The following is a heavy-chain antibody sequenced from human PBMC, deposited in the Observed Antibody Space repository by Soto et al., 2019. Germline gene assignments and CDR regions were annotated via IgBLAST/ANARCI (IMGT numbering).Heavy chain of an antibody. CDR1: GFSLSKGRMG. J-gene: IGHJ5*02. V-gene: IGHV2-26*01. Sequence: QVTLKESGPVLVKPTETLTLTCTVSGFSLSKGRMGVSWNRQPPGKALEWLAHIFPNDEKSYSTSLKSRLTISKDTSKSQVVLTMTNMDPVDTATYYCARLGAPFLEWLLPLDPWGQGTLVTGSS. CDR2: IFPNDEK. CDR3: ARLGAPFLEWLLPLDP. D-gene: IGHD3-3*02.